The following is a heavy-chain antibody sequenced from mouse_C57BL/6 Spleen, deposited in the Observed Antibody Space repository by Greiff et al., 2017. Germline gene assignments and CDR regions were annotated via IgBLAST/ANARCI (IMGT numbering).Heavy chain of an antibody. CDR2: IRSKSNNYAT. J-gene: IGHJ1*03. CDR3: VRHEGHYYGSSHWYFDV. Sequence: EVQLVESGGGLVQPKGSLKLSCAASGFSFNTYAMNWVRQAPGKGLEWVARIRSKSNNYATYYADSVKYRFTISRDDSESMLYLQMNNLKTEDTAMYYGVRHEGHYYGSSHWYFDVWGTGTTVTVSS. CDR1: GFSFNTYA. D-gene: IGHD1-1*01. V-gene: IGHV10-1*01.